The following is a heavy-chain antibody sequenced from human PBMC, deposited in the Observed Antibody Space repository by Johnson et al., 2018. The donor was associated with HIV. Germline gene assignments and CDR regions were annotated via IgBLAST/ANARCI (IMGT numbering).Heavy chain of an antibody. V-gene: IGHV3-20*04. CDR3: GREGFCTSTSCHVAFDI. Sequence: EVQLVESGGGVVQPGGSLRLSCAASGFTFDDYGMSWVRQAPGKGLEWVSGINWNGGSAGYADSVKGRFTISRDNAKNSLYLQMSSLGAEDTALYYCGREGFCTSTSCHVAFDIWGQGTMVTVSS. CDR2: INWNGGSA. D-gene: IGHD2-2*01. J-gene: IGHJ3*02. CDR1: GFTFDDYG.